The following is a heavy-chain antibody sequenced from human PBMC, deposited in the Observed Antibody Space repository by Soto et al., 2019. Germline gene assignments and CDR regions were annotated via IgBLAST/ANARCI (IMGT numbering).Heavy chain of an antibody. D-gene: IGHD3-22*01. J-gene: IGHJ4*02. Sequence: EVQLVESGGGLVQPGGSLRLSCAGSGFTFGTDWMSWVRQAPGKGLEWVANINRDGSDKYYVDSVKGRFTISRDNAKNSLYLQMNSLRAEDTAVYYCTRDLDTSGSAPIPGYWGQGTLVTVSS. V-gene: IGHV3-7*03. CDR3: TRDLDTSGSAPIPGY. CDR2: INRDGSDK. CDR1: GFTFGTDW.